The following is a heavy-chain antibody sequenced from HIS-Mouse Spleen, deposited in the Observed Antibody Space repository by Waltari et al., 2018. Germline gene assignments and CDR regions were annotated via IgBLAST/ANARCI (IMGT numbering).Heavy chain of an antibody. CDR1: AFTFGSYG. J-gene: IGHJ4*02. CDR3: AKASSGWLDY. Sequence: QVQLVESGGGVVQPGRSLRLPCAASAFTFGSYGMQGVRQAPGKGLEWVAVISYDGSNKYYADSVKGRFTISRDNSKNTLYLQMNSLRAEDTAVYYCAKASSGWLDYWGQGTLVTVSS. CDR2: ISYDGSNK. V-gene: IGHV3-30*18. D-gene: IGHD6-19*01.